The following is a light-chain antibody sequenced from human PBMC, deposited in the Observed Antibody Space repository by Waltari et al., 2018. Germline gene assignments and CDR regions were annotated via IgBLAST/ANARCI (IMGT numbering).Light chain of an antibody. J-gene: IGLJ3*02. CDR1: SGSIGSGY. V-gene: IGLV6-57*03. CDR3: QSFDSTNPWV. CDR2: EDK. Sequence: NFMLTQPHSVSESPGKTITISCTRSSGSIGSGYVQWYQQRPGSAPTTMIYEDKKRPSGVPDRCSGSIDISSNSASLTISGLKTEDEADYYCQSFDSTNPWVFGGGTKLTVL.